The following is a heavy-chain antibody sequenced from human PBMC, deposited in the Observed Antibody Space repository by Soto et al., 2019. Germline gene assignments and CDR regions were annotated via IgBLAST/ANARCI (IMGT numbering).Heavy chain of an antibody. V-gene: IGHV4-30-4*01. CDR2: IYYSGST. D-gene: IGHD3-3*01. CDR1: GGSISSGDYY. Sequence: PSETLSLTCTVSGGSISSGDYYWSWIRQPPGKGLEWIGYIYYSGSTYYNPSLTSRVTISLDMSKNQVSLKVSSVTAAGTAVYYCARSSTIFGVDYDPHSFDYWGQGTLVTVSS. J-gene: IGHJ4*02. CDR3: ARSSTIFGVDYDPHSFDY.